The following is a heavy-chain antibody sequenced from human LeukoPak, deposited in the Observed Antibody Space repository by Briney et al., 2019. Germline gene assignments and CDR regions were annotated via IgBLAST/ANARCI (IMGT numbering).Heavy chain of an antibody. CDR2: IIPIFGTA. Sequence: SVKVSCKASGGTFSSYAISWVRQAPGQGLEWKGGIIPIFGTANYAQKFQGRVTITTDESTSTAYMELSSLRSEDTAVYYCARAMVRGVTDAFDIWGQGTMVTVSS. CDR3: ARAMVRGVTDAFDI. D-gene: IGHD3-10*01. J-gene: IGHJ3*02. CDR1: GGTFSSYA. V-gene: IGHV1-69*05.